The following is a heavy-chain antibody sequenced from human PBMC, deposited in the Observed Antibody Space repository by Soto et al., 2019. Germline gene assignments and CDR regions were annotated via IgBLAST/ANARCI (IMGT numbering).Heavy chain of an antibody. J-gene: IGHJ4*02. CDR2: ISSSSSYI. CDR1: GFTFSSYS. CDR3: ARDPSRVWSSRVY. Sequence: EVQLVESGGGLVKPGGSLRLSCAASGFTFSSYSMNWVRQAPGKGLEWVSSISSSSSYIYYADSVKGRFTISRDNAKNALYLQMNCLRAEDTAVYYCARDPSRVWSSRVYWGQGTLVTVSS. V-gene: IGHV3-21*01. D-gene: IGHD3-10*01.